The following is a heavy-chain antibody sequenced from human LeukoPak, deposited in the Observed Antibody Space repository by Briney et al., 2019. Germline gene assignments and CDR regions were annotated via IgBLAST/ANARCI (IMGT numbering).Heavy chain of an antibody. CDR2: INPKSGDT. CDR3: ARGLYSSGWYLYYYYYMDV. D-gene: IGHD6-19*01. J-gene: IGHJ6*03. CDR1: GYNLTGYY. V-gene: IGHV1-2*02. Sequence: GASVKVSCKASGYNLTGYYMHWVRQAPGQGLEWMGWINPKSGDTKYAQNFQVRVTMTRDTSISTAYMELSRLRSDDTAVYYCARGLYSSGWYLYYYYYMDVWGKGTTVTVSS.